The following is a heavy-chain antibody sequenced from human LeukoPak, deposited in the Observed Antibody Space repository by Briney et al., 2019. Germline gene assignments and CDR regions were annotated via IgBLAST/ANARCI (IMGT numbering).Heavy chain of an antibody. V-gene: IGHV4-34*01. D-gene: IGHD2/OR15-2a*01. CDR2: INHSGST. CDR1: GGSFSGYY. CDR3: ARAGGLLWYFDY. Sequence: SETLSLTCAVYGGSFSGYYWSWIRQPPGKGLEWIGEINHSGSTNYNPSLKSRVTISVDTSKNQFSLQLNSVTPEDTAVYYCARAGGLLWYFDYWGQGTLVTVSS. J-gene: IGHJ4*02.